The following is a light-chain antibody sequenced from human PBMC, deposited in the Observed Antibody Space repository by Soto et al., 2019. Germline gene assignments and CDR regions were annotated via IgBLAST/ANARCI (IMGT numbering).Light chain of an antibody. V-gene: IGLV2-14*01. CDR2: DVT. CDR1: SSDVGGYNY. CDR3: SSYTSSSTYV. J-gene: IGLJ1*01. Sequence: QSALTQPASVSGSPGQSITISCTGTSSDVGGYNYVSWYQQHPGKAPKLMIYDVTNRPSGVSYRFSGSKSGNTASLTISGLQAGDEAHYYCSSYTSSSTYVFGTGTKVTVL.